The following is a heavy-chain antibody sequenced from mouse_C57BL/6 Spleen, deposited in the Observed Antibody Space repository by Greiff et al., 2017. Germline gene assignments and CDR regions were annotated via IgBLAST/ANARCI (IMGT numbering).Heavy chain of an antibody. J-gene: IGHJ2*01. CDR3: ARRDYGSRGYYLDD. CDR1: GYTFTSYW. CDR2: IDPSDSYT. D-gene: IGHD1-1*01. V-gene: IGHV1-69*01. Sequence: QVQLQQPGAELVMPGASVKLSCKASGYTFTSYWMHWVKQRPGQGLEWIGEIDPSDSYTNYNQKFKGKSTLTVDKSSSTAYMQLSSLTSEDSAVYYCARRDYGSRGYYLDDWGQGTTLTVSS.